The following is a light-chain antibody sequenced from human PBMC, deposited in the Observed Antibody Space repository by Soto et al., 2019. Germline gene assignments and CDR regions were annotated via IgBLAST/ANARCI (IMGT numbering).Light chain of an antibody. V-gene: IGLV2-14*01. J-gene: IGLJ2*01. Sequence: QAVVTQPASVSGSPGQSITISCTGTSSDVGGYNYVSWYQQHPGKAPKLMIYEVSNRPSGVSNRFSGFKSGNTASLTISGLQAEDEADYYCSSYTSSSTVVFGGGTKVTVL. CDR2: EVS. CDR1: SSDVGGYNY. CDR3: SSYTSSSTVV.